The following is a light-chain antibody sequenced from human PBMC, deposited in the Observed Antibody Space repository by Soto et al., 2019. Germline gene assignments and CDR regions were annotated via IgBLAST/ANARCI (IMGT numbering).Light chain of an antibody. Sequence: EIVMTQSPANLSVSPGERATLSCRASQSVSSNLAWYQQKPGQAPRLLIYGVATRATGNPARFSGSGSGTEFTLTISSLQSEDFAVYYCQQYNSWPPITFGQGTRLEI. CDR1: QSVSSN. J-gene: IGKJ5*01. V-gene: IGKV3-15*01. CDR3: QQYNSWPPIT. CDR2: GVA.